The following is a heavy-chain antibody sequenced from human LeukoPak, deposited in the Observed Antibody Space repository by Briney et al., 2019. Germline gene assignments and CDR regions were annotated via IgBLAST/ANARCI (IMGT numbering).Heavy chain of an antibody. CDR1: GYSFTSYW. CDR2: IYPGDSDT. J-gene: IGHJ6*03. CDR3: ARHKPSGVVPAASQSYYYYYMEV. D-gene: IGHD2-2*01. Sequence: GESLKISCKGSGYSFTSYWIGWVRQMPGKGLEWMGIIYPGDSDTRYSPSFQGQVTISADKSISTAYLQWSSLKASDTAMYYCARHKPSGVVPAASQSYYYYYMEVWGKGTTVTVSS. V-gene: IGHV5-51*01.